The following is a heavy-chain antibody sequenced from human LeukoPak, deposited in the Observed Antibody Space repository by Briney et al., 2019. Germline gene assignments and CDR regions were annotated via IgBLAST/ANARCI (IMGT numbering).Heavy chain of an antibody. CDR2: INGDGSST. D-gene: IGHD1-14*01. CDR3: ASRTLS. J-gene: IGHJ5*02. V-gene: IGHV3-74*01. CDR1: GFTFSDYW. Sequence: GGSLRLSCVASGFTFSDYWTHWVRQAPGKGLVWVSRINGDGSSTIYADSVKGRFTISRDNAKNTVYLQMNSLRAEDTAVYYCASRTLSWGQGTLVTVSS.